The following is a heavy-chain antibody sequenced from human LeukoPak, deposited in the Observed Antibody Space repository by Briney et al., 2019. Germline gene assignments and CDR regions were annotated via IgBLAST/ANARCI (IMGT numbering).Heavy chain of an antibody. D-gene: IGHD6-19*01. CDR1: GGSISSYY. J-gene: IGHJ4*02. Sequence: SETLSLTCTVSGGSISSYYWSWLRQPPGKGLEWIGYIYYSGSTNYNPPLKSRVTISVDTSKNQFSLKLSSVTAADTAVYYCARGGWYYFYWGQGTLVTVSS. CDR2: IYYSGST. V-gene: IGHV4-59*01. CDR3: ARGGWYYFY.